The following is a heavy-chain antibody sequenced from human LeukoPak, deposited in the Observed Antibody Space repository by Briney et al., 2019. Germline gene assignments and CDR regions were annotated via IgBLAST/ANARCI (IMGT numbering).Heavy chain of an antibody. CDR1: GGSISSGDYY. J-gene: IGHJ4*02. CDR2: IFYSGSA. Sequence: KTSQTLSLTCTVSGGSISSGDYYWNWIRQHPERSLEWIGYIFYSGSAYYNPSLKSRVTISVDTSKNQFSLKLSSVTAADTAVYYCARGSTLIRGFDYWGQGTLVTVSS. V-gene: IGHV4-31*03. CDR3: ARGSTLIRGFDY. D-gene: IGHD3-10*01.